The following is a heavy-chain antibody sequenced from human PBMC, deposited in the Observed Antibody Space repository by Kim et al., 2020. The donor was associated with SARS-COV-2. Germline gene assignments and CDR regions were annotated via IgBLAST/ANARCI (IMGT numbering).Heavy chain of an antibody. Sequence: SETLSLTCAVYGGSFSGYYWSWIRQPPGKGLEWIGEINHSGSTNYNPSLKSRVTISVDTSKNQFSLKLSSVTAADTAVYYCARGVVVVAASYPYYFDYWGQGTLVTVSS. J-gene: IGHJ4*02. V-gene: IGHV4-34*01. CDR3: ARGVVVVAASYPYYFDY. CDR1: GGSFSGYY. CDR2: INHSGST. D-gene: IGHD2-15*01.